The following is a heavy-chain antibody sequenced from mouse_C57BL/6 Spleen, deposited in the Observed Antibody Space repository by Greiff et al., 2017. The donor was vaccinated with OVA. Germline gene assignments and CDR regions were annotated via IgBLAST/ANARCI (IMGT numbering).Heavy chain of an antibody. J-gene: IGHJ2*01. D-gene: IGHD3-2*02. Sequence: EVQLQQSGPELVKPGASVKISCKASGYSFTGYYMNWVKQSPEKSLEWIGEINPSTGGTTYNQKFKAKPTLTVDKSSSTAYMQLKSPTSEDSAVYYCARNQGDSSGYFDYWGKGTTLTVSS. CDR2: INPSTGGT. CDR1: GYSFTGYY. CDR3: ARNQGDSSGYFDY. V-gene: IGHV1-42*01.